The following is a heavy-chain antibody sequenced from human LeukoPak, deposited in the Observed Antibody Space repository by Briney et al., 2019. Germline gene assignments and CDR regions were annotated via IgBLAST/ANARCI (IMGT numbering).Heavy chain of an antibody. J-gene: IGHJ3*02. CDR2: IRYDGNNK. D-gene: IGHD2-15*01. V-gene: IGHV3-30*02. Sequence: GGSLRLSCAASGFTFSSYWMSWVRQAPGKGLEWVAFIRYDGNNKYYSDSVKGRFTISRDNSKNTLYLQMNSLRAEDTAVYYCAKDIVVVGAATNSADAFDIWGQGTMVTVSS. CDR1: GFTFSSYW. CDR3: AKDIVVVGAATNSADAFDI.